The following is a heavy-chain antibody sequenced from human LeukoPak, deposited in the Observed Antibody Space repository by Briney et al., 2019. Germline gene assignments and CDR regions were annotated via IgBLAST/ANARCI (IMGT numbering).Heavy chain of an antibody. J-gene: IGHJ4*02. CDR2: IDTDGSST. V-gene: IGHV3-74*01. D-gene: IGHD3-10*01. Sequence: PGGSLRLSCAASGFSFSTYWMHWVRQAPGKGLVWVSLIDTDGSSTPYADSVKGRLTISRDNAKNTLYLQMNSLRAEDMAVYYCARVGGSSDFDYWGQGTLVTVSS. CDR1: GFSFSTYW. CDR3: ARVGGSSDFDY.